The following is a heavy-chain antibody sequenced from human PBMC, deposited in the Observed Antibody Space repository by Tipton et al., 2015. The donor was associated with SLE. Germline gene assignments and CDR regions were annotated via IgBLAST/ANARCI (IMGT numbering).Heavy chain of an antibody. D-gene: IGHD3-16*01. V-gene: IGHV3-30*18. CDR2: ISYNGTNK. Sequence: SLRLSCAASGFSFSRFAMHWVRQAPGKGLVWVSVISYNGTNKYYGDSVKGRFTISRDTSKNTLFLQMKSLRVDDTGVYYCAKDFTNYGMDVWGQGTTVTVSS. J-gene: IGHJ6*02. CDR3: AKDFTNYGMDV. CDR1: GFSFSRFA.